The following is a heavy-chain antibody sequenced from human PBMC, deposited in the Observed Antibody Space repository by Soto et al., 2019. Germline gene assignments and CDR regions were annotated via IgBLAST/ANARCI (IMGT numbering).Heavy chain of an antibody. CDR2: ISGGDGDT. J-gene: IGHJ2*01. CDR3: AKDRFTSTVRKYWFFDL. V-gene: IGHV3-23*01. Sequence: EVQLLESGGGLVKPGGSLRLSCAASGFTFTNYAMTWVRQAPGKGLEWVSSISGGDGDTSYADSVKGRFTISSDNSENTMFLQTNSLRPDDTAVYYWAKDRFTSTVRKYWFFDLWGRGTLVTVSS. D-gene: IGHD3-10*01. CDR1: GFTFTNYA.